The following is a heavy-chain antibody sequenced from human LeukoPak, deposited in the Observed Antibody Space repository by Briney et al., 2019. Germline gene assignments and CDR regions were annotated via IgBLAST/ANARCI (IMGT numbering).Heavy chain of an antibody. D-gene: IGHD3-10*01. CDR2: IGAYNGNT. Sequence: ASVKVSCKASGYTFTSYGISWVRQAPGQGLEWMGWIGAYNGNTNYAQKLQGRVTMTTDTSTRTAYMELRSLRSDDTAVYYCARVAPFYYYGSGSYFHYYYGMDVWGQGTTVAVSS. CDR3: ARVAPFYYYGSGSYFHYYYGMDV. CDR1: GYTFTSYG. V-gene: IGHV1-18*01. J-gene: IGHJ6*02.